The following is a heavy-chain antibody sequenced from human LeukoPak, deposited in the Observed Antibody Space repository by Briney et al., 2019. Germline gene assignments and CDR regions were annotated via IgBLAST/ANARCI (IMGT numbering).Heavy chain of an antibody. CDR3: ARKREFSGSYYRLGNYFDY. D-gene: IGHD1-26*01. Sequence: SETLSLTCTVSGGSISSYYWSWIRRPAGKGLEWIGRIYTSGSTNYNPSLKSRVTMSVDTSKNQFSLKLSSVTAADTAVYYCARKREFSGSYYRLGNYFDYWGQGTLVTVSS. CDR2: IYTSGST. V-gene: IGHV4-4*07. J-gene: IGHJ4*02. CDR1: GGSISSYY.